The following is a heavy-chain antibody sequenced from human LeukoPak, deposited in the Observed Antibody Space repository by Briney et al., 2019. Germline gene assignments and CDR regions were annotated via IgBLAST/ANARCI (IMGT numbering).Heavy chain of an antibody. Sequence: ASVTVSFKASGYTFTSYYMHWVRQAPGQGLEWMGIINPSGGSTSYAQKFQGRVTMTRDTSTSTVYMELSSLRSEDTAVYYCARDFLVRGVISYYYYYYGMDVWGKGTTVTVSS. CDR3: ARDFLVRGVISYYYYYYGMDV. J-gene: IGHJ6*04. CDR2: INPSGGST. CDR1: GYTFTSYY. D-gene: IGHD3-10*01. V-gene: IGHV1-46*01.